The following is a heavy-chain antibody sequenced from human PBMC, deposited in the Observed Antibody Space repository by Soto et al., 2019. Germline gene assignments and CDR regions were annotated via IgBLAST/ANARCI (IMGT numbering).Heavy chain of an antibody. CDR1: GGSFSGYY. CDR2: INHSGST. D-gene: IGHD6-13*01. Sequence: QVQLQQWGAGLLKPSETLSLTCAVYGGSFSGYYWSWIRQPPGKGLEWIGEINHSGSTNYNPSLKSRVTISVDTSKNQFSLELSSVTAADTAVYYCARAIAAAGTRWFDPWGQGTLVTVSS. V-gene: IGHV4-34*01. CDR3: ARAIAAAGTRWFDP. J-gene: IGHJ5*02.